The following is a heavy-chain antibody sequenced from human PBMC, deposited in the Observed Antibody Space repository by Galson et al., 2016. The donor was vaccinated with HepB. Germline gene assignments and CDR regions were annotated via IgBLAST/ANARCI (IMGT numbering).Heavy chain of an antibody. CDR3: ARDEASWGYRFGLGY. Sequence: SVKVSCKASGYTFISYALHWVRQAPGQRLEWMGWINAGSGNTEYSEEFQGRVTISRDTSASTAYMELSSLRSEDTAVYYCARDEASWGYRFGLGYWGQGTLVTVSS. CDR2: INAGSGNT. J-gene: IGHJ4*02. D-gene: IGHD5-18*01. V-gene: IGHV1-3*01. CDR1: GYTFISYA.